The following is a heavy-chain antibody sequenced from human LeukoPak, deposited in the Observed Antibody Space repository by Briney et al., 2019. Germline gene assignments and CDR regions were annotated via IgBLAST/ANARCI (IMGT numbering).Heavy chain of an antibody. V-gene: IGHV3-33*01. Sequence: GGSLRLSCAASGFTFSRYGMHWVRQAPGKGLEWVAVIWYDGSNQYYADSVKGRFTISRDNSKNTLYLQMNSLRAEDTAVYYCARPRRMYGSGSYAFDIWGQGTMVTVSS. CDR1: GFTFSRYG. D-gene: IGHD3-10*01. CDR2: IWYDGSNQ. J-gene: IGHJ3*02. CDR3: ARPRRMYGSGSYAFDI.